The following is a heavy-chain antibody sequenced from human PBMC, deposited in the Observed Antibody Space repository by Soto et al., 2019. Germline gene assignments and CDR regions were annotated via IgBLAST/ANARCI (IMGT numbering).Heavy chain of an antibody. J-gene: IGHJ3*02. CDR3: ARSQQLRLGVAFDI. CDR1: GGSISSGGYY. D-gene: IGHD6-13*01. CDR2: IYYSGST. V-gene: IGHV4-31*03. Sequence: QVQLQESGPGLVKPSQTLSLTCTVSGGSISSGGYYWSWIRQHPGKGLEWIGYIYYSGSTYCNPSLKSRVTISVDTSKNQFSLKLSSVTAADTAVYYCARSQQLRLGVAFDIWGQGTMVTVSS.